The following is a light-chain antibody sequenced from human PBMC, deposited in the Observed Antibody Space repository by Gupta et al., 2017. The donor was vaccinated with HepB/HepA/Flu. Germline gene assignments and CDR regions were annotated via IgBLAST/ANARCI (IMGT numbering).Light chain of an antibody. Sequence: EIVMTQSPATLSVSPGGRATLSCRASQSVSSNLAWYQQKPGQAPRLLIYGASTRDTGIPARFSGSGSGTEFTLTISSLQSEDFAVYYCQQYNNWPPWTFGQGTKVEIK. CDR3: QQYNNWPPWT. CDR1: QSVSSN. CDR2: GAS. J-gene: IGKJ1*01. V-gene: IGKV3-15*01.